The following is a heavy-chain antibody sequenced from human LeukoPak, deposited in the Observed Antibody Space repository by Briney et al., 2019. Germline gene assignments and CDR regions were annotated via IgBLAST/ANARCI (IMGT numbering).Heavy chain of an antibody. D-gene: IGHD3-10*01. V-gene: IGHV3-21*01. CDR2: ISSSSSYI. J-gene: IGHJ4*02. CDR1: GFTFSSYS. CDR3: ARGKSRQDY. Sequence: PGGSLRLSCAASGFTFSSYSMNWVRQAPGKGLEWVSSISSSSSYIYYADSVKGRFTISRDNAKRSVYLQLNSLTPEDTAVYYCARGKSRQDYWGQGTLVTVSS.